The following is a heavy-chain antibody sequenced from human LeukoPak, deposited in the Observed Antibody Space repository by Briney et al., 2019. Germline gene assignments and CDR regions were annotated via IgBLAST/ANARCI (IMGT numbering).Heavy chain of an antibody. V-gene: IGHV3-53*01. CDR3: ARGRGYTSSAYDY. J-gene: IGHJ4*02. CDR1: GFSITSNY. Sequence: GGCLRLSCAAYGFSITSNYMSWVSQAPGRGLQWVSAMHSGGSVNYADSVKGRFTISRDYSTNTLFLQINSLRADDTAFYYCARGRGYTSSAYDYWGQETLVTVPS. CDR2: MHSGGSV. D-gene: IGHD6-19*01.